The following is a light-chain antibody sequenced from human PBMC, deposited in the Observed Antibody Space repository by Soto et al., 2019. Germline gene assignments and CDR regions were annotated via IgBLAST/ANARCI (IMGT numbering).Light chain of an antibody. CDR2: GAS. CDR3: QQYNNWPQRT. CDR1: QSVSSN. J-gene: IGKJ1*01. Sequence: EIVMTQSPATLSVSPGERATLSCRASQSVSSNLAWYQQKPGQAPRLLIYGASTRATGIPARFSGSGSGTEFTLTISSLQPEDFAVYYCQQYNNWPQRTFGQGTKVDI. V-gene: IGKV3-15*01.